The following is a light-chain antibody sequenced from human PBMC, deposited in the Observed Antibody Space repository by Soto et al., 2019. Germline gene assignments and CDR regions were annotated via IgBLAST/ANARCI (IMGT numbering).Light chain of an antibody. CDR3: QHYGSSIYT. J-gene: IGKJ2*01. CDR2: GTS. CDR1: QSVDSSD. Sequence: ENVLTQSPGTLSLSPGERATLSCRASQSVDSSDLAWYQQKPGQAPRLLIYGTSSRATGIPDRFSGSGSGTDFSLTINKLEPEDFAVYYCQHYGSSIYTFGQGNKLEIK. V-gene: IGKV3-20*01.